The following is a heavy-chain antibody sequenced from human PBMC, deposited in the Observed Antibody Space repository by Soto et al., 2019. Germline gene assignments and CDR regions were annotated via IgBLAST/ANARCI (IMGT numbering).Heavy chain of an antibody. CDR1: GGSFSGYY. CDR3: ARERYLRPRNWFDP. V-gene: IGHV4-34*01. J-gene: IGHJ5*02. CDR2: INHSGST. Sequence: SETLSLTCAVYGGSFSGYYWSWIRQPPGKWLEWIGEINHSGSTNYNPSLKSRVTISVDTSKNQFSLKLSSVTAADTAVYYCARERYLRPRNWFDPWGQGXLVTVSS. D-gene: IGHD3-9*01.